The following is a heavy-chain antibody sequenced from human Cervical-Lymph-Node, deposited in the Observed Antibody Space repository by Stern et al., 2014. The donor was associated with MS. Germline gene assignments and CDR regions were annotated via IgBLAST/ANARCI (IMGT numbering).Heavy chain of an antibody. V-gene: IGHV7-4-1*02. Sequence: QVQLVQSGSELKKPGASVKVSCKTSGYTFSNNAMNWVRQAPGQGLEWMGWINTNTGNPTYAQGFTGRLVFSLDTSVSTAYLQISNLKADDTAVYYCARYAPTGITDFDYGGQGTLAIVSS. CDR1: GYTFSNNA. CDR3: ARYAPTGITDFDY. J-gene: IGHJ4*02. CDR2: INTNTGNP. D-gene: IGHD3-10*01.